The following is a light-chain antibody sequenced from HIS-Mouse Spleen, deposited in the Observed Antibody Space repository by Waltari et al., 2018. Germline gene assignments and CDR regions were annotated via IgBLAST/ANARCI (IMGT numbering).Light chain of an antibody. CDR1: SSDVAGSNS. J-gene: IGLJ2*01. V-gene: IGLV2-14*01. Sequence: QSALTQPASVSGSPGQSITISCPGTSSDVAGSNSVSWYQQHPGKAPKLMIYEVSNRPSGVSNRFSGSKSGNTASLTISGLQAEDEADYYCSSYTSSSTLGVFGGGTKLTVL. CDR3: SSYTSSSTLGV. CDR2: EVS.